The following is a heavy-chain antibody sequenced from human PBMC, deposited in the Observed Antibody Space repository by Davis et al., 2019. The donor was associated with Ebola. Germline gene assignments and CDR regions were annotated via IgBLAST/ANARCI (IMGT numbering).Heavy chain of an antibody. D-gene: IGHD6-13*01. V-gene: IGHV4-34*01. CDR2: IYYSGNT. J-gene: IGHJ4*02. CDR3: AREIAAALDY. CDR1: DGSFSGYY. Sequence: SETLSLTCAVYDGSFSGYYWSWIRQPPGKGLEWIGSIYYSGNTYYNPSLKSRVTISVDTSKNQFSLKLSSVTAADTAVYYCAREIAAALDYWGQGTLVTVSS.